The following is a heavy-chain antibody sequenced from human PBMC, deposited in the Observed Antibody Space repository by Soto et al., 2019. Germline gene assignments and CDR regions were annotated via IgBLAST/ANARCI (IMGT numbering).Heavy chain of an antibody. CDR1: GFTFSSYS. CDR3: ARVGGIAVADS. J-gene: IGHJ5*01. V-gene: IGHV3-48*01. D-gene: IGHD6-19*01. CDR2: ISSSTSTI. Sequence: EVQLVESGGGLVQPGGSLRLSCAASGFTFSSYSMNWVRQAPGKGLEWVSYISSSTSTIYYADSVKGRFTISRDNAKNSLYLKVDSRRAEDAVVFSCARVGGIAVADSGGQGPLFT.